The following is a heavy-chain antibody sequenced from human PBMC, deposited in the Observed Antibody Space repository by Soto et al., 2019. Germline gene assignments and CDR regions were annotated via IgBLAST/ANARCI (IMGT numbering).Heavy chain of an antibody. D-gene: IGHD2-15*01. V-gene: IGHV3-23*01. CDR1: GFTFSSYA. CDR2: VSGSGGST. CDR3: AKTTLGYCSGGSCYPGYYFDY. Sequence: EVQLLESGGGLVQPGGSLRLSCAASGFTFSSYAMSWVRQAPGKGLEWVSAVSGSGGSTYYADSVKGRFTISRDNSKNTLYLQMNSLRAEDTAVYYCAKTTLGYCSGGSCYPGYYFDYGGQGTLVTVSS. J-gene: IGHJ4*02.